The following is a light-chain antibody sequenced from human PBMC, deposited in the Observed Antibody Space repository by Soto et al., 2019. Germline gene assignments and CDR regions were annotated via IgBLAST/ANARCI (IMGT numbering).Light chain of an antibody. V-gene: IGKV1-12*01. CDR2: TAS. J-gene: IGKJ4*01. CDR1: QGISSR. CDR3: QQANTSPLT. Sequence: DIQLTQSPSVLSASVGDTFTITCQASQGISSRLAWYQQKQGKAPKILIYTASSLQSGVPSRFRGSGSGTDFTLTISRLQPEDFATYYCQQANTSPLTFGGGTKVDIK.